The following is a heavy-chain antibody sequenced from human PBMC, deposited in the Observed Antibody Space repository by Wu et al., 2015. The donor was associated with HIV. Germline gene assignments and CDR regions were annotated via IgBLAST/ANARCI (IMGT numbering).Heavy chain of an antibody. CDR2: ISAYNGNT. CDR1: GYTFTSYG. Sequence: QVQLVQSGAEVKKPGASVKVSCKASGYTFTSYGISWVRQAPGQGLEWMGWISAYNGNTNYAQKLQGRVTMTTDTSTSTAYMELRSLRSDDTAVYYCARTQWGSYGHPFYYYYGMDVWGQGTTVTVSS. J-gene: IGHJ6*02. V-gene: IGHV1-18*01. CDR3: ARTQWGSYGHPFYYYYGMDV. D-gene: IGHD6-19*01.